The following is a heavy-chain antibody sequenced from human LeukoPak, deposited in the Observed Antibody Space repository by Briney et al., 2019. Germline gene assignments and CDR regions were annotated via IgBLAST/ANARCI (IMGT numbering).Heavy chain of an antibody. CDR1: GFTFSSYG. Sequence: GGSLRLSCAASGFTFSSYGMHWVRQDPGKGLEWVAVISYDGSNKYYADSVKGRFTISRDNSKNTLYLQMNSLRAEDTAVYYCARNGLGATTPNFDYWGQGTLVTVSS. CDR2: ISYDGSNK. D-gene: IGHD1-26*01. J-gene: IGHJ4*02. CDR3: ARNGLGATTPNFDY. V-gene: IGHV3-30*03.